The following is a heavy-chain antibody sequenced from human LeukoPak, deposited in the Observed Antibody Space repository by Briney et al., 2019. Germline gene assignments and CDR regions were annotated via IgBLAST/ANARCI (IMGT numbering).Heavy chain of an antibody. CDR1: GFTFSSYA. Sequence: PGGSLRLSCAASGFTFSSYAMSWVRQAPGKGLEWVSAISGSGGSTYYADSVKGRFTISRDNSKNTLYLQMNSLRAEDMAVYYCAKDMNYYGSGSYYMSPFDYWGQGTLVTVSS. CDR3: AKDMNYYGSGSYYMSPFDY. D-gene: IGHD3-10*01. CDR2: ISGSGGST. V-gene: IGHV3-23*01. J-gene: IGHJ4*02.